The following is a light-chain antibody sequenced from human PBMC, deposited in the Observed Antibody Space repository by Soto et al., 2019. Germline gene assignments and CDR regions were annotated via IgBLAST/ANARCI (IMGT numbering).Light chain of an antibody. Sequence: ETMMTQSPDTLSVSLGERATLSCRASQSLRSSLAWYQQKPGQAPRLLIYDASTRATGIPARFSGSGSGTDFSLTISGLQSEDFAVYYCHQYNNGPQTFGQGTKVEIK. CDR3: HQYNNGPQT. CDR2: DAS. J-gene: IGKJ1*01. CDR1: QSLRSS. V-gene: IGKV3-15*01.